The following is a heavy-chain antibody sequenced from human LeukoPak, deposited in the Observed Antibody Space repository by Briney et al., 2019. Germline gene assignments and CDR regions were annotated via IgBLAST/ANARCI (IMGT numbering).Heavy chain of an antibody. D-gene: IGHD5/OR15-5a*01. CDR2: ICSSGST. V-gene: IGHV4-59*01. CDR1: GGSIGSYY. CDR3: ARLGDTVSTDRYFDY. J-gene: IGHJ4*02. Sequence: KPSETLSLTCTVSGGSIGSYYWSWIRQPPGKGLEWIGYICSSGSTNYNPSLKSRVTISLDTSKNQFSLKLSFVTAADTAVYYCARLGDTVSTDRYFDYWGQGTLVTVSS.